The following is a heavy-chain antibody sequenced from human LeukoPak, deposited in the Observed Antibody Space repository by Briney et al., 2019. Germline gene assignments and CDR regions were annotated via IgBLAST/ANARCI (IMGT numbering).Heavy chain of an antibody. V-gene: IGHV3-30*18. Sequence: GRSLRLSCAATGFTFSTYGMHWVRQAPGKGLEWVAVISYGGSNKDYADSVKGRFTISRDNSKNTLYLQMNSLRAEDTAVYYCAKGRADAFDIWGQGTMVTVSS. CDR2: ISYGGSNK. CDR3: AKGRADAFDI. CDR1: GFTFSTYG. J-gene: IGHJ3*02.